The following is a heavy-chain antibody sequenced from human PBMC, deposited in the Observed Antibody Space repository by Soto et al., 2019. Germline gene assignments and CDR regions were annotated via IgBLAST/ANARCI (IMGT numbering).Heavy chain of an antibody. Sequence: QITLEESGPTLVKPTQTLTLTCTFSGFSLTTGQVAVGWIRQPPGKALEGVGITYWDGDERYSPSLKSRVAITKYTSKSQVVLTMTNVSPVDTATDFCGGSFRGYDVSFMYWGQGALVTVYS. CDR2: TYWDGDE. CDR1: GFSLTTGQVA. CDR3: GGSFRGYDVSFMY. J-gene: IGHJ4*02. V-gene: IGHV2-5*02. D-gene: IGHD5-12*01.